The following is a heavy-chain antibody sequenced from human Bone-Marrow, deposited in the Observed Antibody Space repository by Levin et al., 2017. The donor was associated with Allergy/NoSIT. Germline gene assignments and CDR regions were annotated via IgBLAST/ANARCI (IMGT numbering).Heavy chain of an antibody. Sequence: GGSLRLSCAASGFIFSGSTMHWIRQASGKGLEWVGRIRRKGDNYATTYAESVKGGFTISREDSKSRAYLQMNSLKIEEKAVYYCTAGFALWGRGTLVTVSS. CDR3: TAGFAL. V-gene: IGHV3-73*01. J-gene: IGHJ2*01. CDR2: IRRKGDNYAT. CDR1: GFIFSGST.